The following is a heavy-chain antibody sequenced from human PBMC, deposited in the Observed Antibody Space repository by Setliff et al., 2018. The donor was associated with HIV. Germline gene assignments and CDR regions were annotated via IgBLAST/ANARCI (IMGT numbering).Heavy chain of an antibody. CDR2: IDAGNGNT. V-gene: IGHV1-3*01. CDR1: GYTFTTYA. D-gene: IGHD2-15*01. CDR3: ARVPSRYCSPTTCPFFFDH. Sequence: GASVKVSCKASGYTFTTYAMHWVRQAPGQRLEWMGWIDAGNGNTKYSQKFQGRVTIARDTAASTAYLELSSLRSEDTAVYYCARVPSRYCSPTTCPFFFDHWGQGALVTVSS. J-gene: IGHJ4*02.